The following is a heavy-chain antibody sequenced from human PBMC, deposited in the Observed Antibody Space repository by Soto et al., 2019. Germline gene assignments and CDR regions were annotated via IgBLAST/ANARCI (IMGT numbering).Heavy chain of an antibody. Sequence: QVQLLQSGAEVKKPGASVKVSCKASGYRFTTYGITWVRLAPGQGLEWLGGISTYNGNTDYAQNLQDGVTMTTETSTSTAYMEVTSLTSDDTAVYYCARGLGTKGLDVWGQGTTVTVSS. V-gene: IGHV1-18*04. CDR3: ARGLGTKGLDV. J-gene: IGHJ6*02. CDR1: GYRFTTYG. D-gene: IGHD7-27*01. CDR2: ISTYNGNT.